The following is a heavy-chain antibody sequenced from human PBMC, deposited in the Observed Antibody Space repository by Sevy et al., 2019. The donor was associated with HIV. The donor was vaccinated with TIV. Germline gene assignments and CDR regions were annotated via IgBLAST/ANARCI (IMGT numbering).Heavy chain of an antibody. J-gene: IGHJ3*02. CDR3: ARVPGKTYYDFWSGYVGAFDI. CDR1: GGSISSYY. Sequence: SETLSLTCTVSGGSISSYYWSWIRQPPGKGLEWIGYIYYSGSTNYNPSLKSRVTISVDTSKNHFSLKLSSVTAADTAVYYCARVPGKTYYDFWSGYVGAFDIWGQGTMVTVSS. CDR2: IYYSGST. D-gene: IGHD3-3*01. V-gene: IGHV4-59*13.